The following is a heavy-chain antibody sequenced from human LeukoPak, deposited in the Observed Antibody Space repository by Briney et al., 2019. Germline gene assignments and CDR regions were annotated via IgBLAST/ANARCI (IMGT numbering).Heavy chain of an antibody. V-gene: IGHV3-30*02. Sequence: GGSLRLSCVASGFNFNSHCMHWVRQAPGKGLEWVAFIRSDGGDISYADSVKGRFTISRDNSENTLSLQMNSLRPEDTALYYCTKKGCSGADCPYFDWFFGLWGRGTLVTVSS. CDR1: GFNFNSHC. J-gene: IGHJ2*01. CDR3: TKKGCSGADCPYFDWFFGL. CDR2: IRSDGGDI. D-gene: IGHD2-21*02.